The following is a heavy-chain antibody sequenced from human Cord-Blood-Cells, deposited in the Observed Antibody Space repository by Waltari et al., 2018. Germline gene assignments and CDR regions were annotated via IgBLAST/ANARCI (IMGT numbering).Heavy chain of an antibody. CDR3: ARTSGRSDY. V-gene: IGHV4-38-2*01. D-gene: IGHD1-26*01. CDR2: IYHSGST. J-gene: IGHJ4*02. CDR1: GYSISSGYY. Sequence: QVQLQESGPGLVKPSETLSLTCAVSGYSISSGYYWGWIRQPPGKGLEGIGSIYHSGSTNYNPSLKSRVTISVDTSKNQFSLKLSSVTAADTAVYYCARTSGRSDYWGQGTLVTVSS.